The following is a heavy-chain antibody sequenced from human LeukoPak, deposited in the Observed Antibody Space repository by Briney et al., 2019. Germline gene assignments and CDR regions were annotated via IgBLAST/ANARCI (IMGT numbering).Heavy chain of an antibody. Sequence: SETLSLTCTVSGGSISSGDYYWSWIRQPPGQGLEWIGYIHYSGSTNYNPSLKGRVTISLDMSKNQFSLKLNSMTAADTAVYYCAREGQWLPDWFDPWGQGTLVTVSS. D-gene: IGHD6-19*01. CDR2: IHYSGST. J-gene: IGHJ5*02. V-gene: IGHV4-61*08. CDR1: GGSISSGDYY. CDR3: AREGQWLPDWFDP.